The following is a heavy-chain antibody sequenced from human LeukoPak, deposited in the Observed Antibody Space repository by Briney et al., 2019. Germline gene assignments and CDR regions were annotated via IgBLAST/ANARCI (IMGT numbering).Heavy chain of an antibody. Sequence: PGGPLRLSCAASGFTFSSYAMTWVRQAPGKGLEWVSFISGSGDSAYYGDSVKGRFTISRDNSKNTLYLQMNSLRAEDTAVYYCAKDGFYGPSAFDIWGQGTVVTVSS. J-gene: IGHJ3*02. CDR2: ISGSGDSA. CDR1: GFTFSSYA. D-gene: IGHD4-17*01. CDR3: AKDGFYGPSAFDI. V-gene: IGHV3-23*01.